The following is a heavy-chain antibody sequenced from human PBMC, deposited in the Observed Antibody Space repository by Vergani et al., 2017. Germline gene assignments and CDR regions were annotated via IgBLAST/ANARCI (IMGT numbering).Heavy chain of an antibody. CDR3: ARGGGYSSSWYASNFDY. CDR1: GGTFSSYA. J-gene: IGHJ4*02. Sequence: QVQLVQSGAEVKKPGSSVKVSCKASGGTFSSYAVSWVRQAPGQGLEWMGGILPIFGTANYAQKFQGRVTITADESTSTAYMELSSLRSEDTAVYYCARGGGYSSSWYASNFDYWGQGTLVTVSS. CDR2: ILPIFGTA. D-gene: IGHD6-13*01. V-gene: IGHV1-69*01.